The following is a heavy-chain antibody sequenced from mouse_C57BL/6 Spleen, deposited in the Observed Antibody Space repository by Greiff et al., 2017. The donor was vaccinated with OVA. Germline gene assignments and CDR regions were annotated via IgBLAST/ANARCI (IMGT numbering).Heavy chain of an antibody. CDR3: ASPLYYDYDRGFAY. Sequence: QVQLKESGPELVKPGASVKISCKASGYAFSSSWMNWVKQRPGKGLAWIGRIYPGDGDTNYNGKFKGKATLTADKSSSTAYMQLSSLTSEDSAVYVCASPLYYDYDRGFAYWGQGTLVTVSA. J-gene: IGHJ3*01. D-gene: IGHD2-4*01. V-gene: IGHV1-82*01. CDR1: GYAFSSSW. CDR2: IYPGDGDT.